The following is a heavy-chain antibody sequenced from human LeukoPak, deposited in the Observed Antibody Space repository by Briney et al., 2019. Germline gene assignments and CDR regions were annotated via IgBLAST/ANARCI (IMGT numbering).Heavy chain of an antibody. D-gene: IGHD6-13*01. Sequence: PSETLSLTCTVSGYSISSGYYWGWIRQPPGKGLEWIGSIYHSGSTYYNPSLKSRVTISVDTSKNQFSLKLSSVTAADTAVYYCASRGYSSSSHDYWGQGTLVTVSS. CDR3: ASRGYSSSSHDY. CDR2: IYHSGST. CDR1: GYSISSGYY. V-gene: IGHV4-38-2*02. J-gene: IGHJ4*02.